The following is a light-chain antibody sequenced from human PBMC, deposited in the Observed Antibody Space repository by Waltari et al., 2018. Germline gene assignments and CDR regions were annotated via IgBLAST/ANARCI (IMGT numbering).Light chain of an antibody. Sequence: QSALTQPASVSGSPGQSIPISCPGTSSDVGAYNYVSWYQQHPGKAPKLMIYDVSPRPSGVSNRFAGSKSGNTASLTISGLQAEDEADYYCSSYTTTNTLVFGTGTKVTVL. J-gene: IGLJ1*01. CDR1: SSDVGAYNY. CDR2: DVS. CDR3: SSYTTTNTLV. V-gene: IGLV2-14*03.